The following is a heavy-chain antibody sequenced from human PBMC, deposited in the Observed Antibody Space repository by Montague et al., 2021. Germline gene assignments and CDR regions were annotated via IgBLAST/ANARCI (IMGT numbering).Heavy chain of an antibody. Sequence: PALVKPTQTLTLTCTFSGFSLSTNGAGVGWFRQPPGKALDWLALIYWDDDKRYSPSLKNRLTVTKDTSKNQVVLTVTNMDPVDTAPYYCAHRSSTGFIDYWGHGTLVTVSS. CDR3: AHRSSTGFIDY. J-gene: IGHJ4*01. CDR2: IYWDDDK. V-gene: IGHV2-5*02. D-gene: IGHD2-2*01. CDR1: GFSLSTNGAG.